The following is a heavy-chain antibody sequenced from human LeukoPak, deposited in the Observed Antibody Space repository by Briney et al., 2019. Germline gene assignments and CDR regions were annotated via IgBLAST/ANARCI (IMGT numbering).Heavy chain of an antibody. D-gene: IGHD6-13*01. J-gene: IGHJ4*02. V-gene: IGHV3-66*01. CDR3: ARVWGYSSSFDY. Sequence: GGSLRLSCAASGFTFSSYWMSWVRQAPGKGLEWVSVIYSGGSTYYADSVKGRFTISRDNSKNTLYLQMNSLRAEDTAVYYCARVWGYSSSFDYWGQGTLVTVSS. CDR2: IYSGGST. CDR1: GFTFSSYW.